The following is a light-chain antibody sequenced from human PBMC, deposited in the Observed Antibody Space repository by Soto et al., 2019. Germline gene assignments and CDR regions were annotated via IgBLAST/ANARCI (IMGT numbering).Light chain of an antibody. Sequence: AIRMTQSPSSLSASTGDRVTITCRASQGISSYLAWYQQKPGKAPKLLIYAASTLQSGVPSRFSGSGAGPDCTLTISCLQSEDVETDYCPQYYSYTITFGQGTRLENK. CDR2: AAS. V-gene: IGKV1-8*01. J-gene: IGKJ5*01. CDR3: PQYYSYTIT. CDR1: QGISSY.